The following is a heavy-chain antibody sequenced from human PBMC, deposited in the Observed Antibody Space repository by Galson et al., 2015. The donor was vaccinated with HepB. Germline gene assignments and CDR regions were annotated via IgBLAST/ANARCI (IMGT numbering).Heavy chain of an antibody. V-gene: IGHV3-23*01. CDR3: AKPNDYGDHGYFDY. J-gene: IGHJ4*02. Sequence: SLRLSCAASGFTLSSYAMSWVRQAPGKGLEWVSAISGSGGSTYYADSVKGRFTISRDNSKNTLYLQMNSLRAEDTAVYYCAKPNDYGDHGYFDYWGQGTLVTVSS. CDR1: GFTLSSYA. D-gene: IGHD4-17*01. CDR2: ISGSGGST.